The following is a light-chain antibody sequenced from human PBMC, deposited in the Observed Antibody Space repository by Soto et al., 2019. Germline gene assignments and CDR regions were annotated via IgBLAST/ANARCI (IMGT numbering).Light chain of an antibody. Sequence: DIQMTQSPSSLSASVGDRVTITCRASQNITTYLNWYQQKPGKPPNLLIYLVSSLQVGVSSRFSGSGSGTDFTLTISSLQPEDFATYYCQQSSSVPITFGQGTRLEI. CDR1: QNITTY. V-gene: IGKV1-39*01. J-gene: IGKJ5*01. CDR2: LVS. CDR3: QQSSSVPIT.